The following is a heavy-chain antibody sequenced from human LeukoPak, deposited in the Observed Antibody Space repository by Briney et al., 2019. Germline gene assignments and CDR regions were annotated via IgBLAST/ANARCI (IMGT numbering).Heavy chain of an antibody. V-gene: IGHV3-23*01. Sequence: GGSLRLSCAASGFTFSSYAMGWVRQAPGKGLEWVSDINGSGGSTYYADSVKGRFTISRDNSKNTLYLQMNSLRAEDTALYYCAKEYYYASGSSWFDPWGQGTLVTVSS. CDR3: AKEYYYASGSSWFDP. J-gene: IGHJ5*02. CDR2: INGSGGST. CDR1: GFTFSSYA. D-gene: IGHD3-10*01.